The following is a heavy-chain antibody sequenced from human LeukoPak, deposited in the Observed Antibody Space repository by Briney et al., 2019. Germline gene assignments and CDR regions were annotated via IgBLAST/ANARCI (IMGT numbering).Heavy chain of an antibody. J-gene: IGHJ3*02. CDR3: AKTDYGDYVSAFDI. CDR1: GFTFSSYG. CDR2: ISYDGSNK. D-gene: IGHD4-17*01. Sequence: GGSLRLSCAASGFTFSSYGMHWVRQAPGKGREGVAVISYDGSNKYYADSVKCRFTSSRANSKNTLYLQMTSVRAEDTAVYYCAKTDYGDYVSAFDIWGQGTMVTVSS. V-gene: IGHV3-30*18.